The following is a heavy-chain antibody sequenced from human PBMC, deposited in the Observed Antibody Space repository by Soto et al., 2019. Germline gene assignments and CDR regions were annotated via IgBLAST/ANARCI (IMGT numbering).Heavy chain of an antibody. CDR1: GFTFSSYG. Sequence: GGSLRLSCAASGFTFSSYGMHWVRQAPGKGLEWVAVISYDGSNKYYADSVKGRFTISRDNSENTLYLQMNSLSAEDTAVYYCAKGGSYGAGYYFDYWGQGTLVTVSS. CDR2: ISYDGSNK. D-gene: IGHD1-26*01. CDR3: AKGGSYGAGYYFDY. V-gene: IGHV3-30*18. J-gene: IGHJ4*02.